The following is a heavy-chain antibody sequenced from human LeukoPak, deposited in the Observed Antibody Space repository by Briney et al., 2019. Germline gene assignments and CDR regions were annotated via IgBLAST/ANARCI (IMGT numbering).Heavy chain of an antibody. CDR3: ARDGVEFYNWFDP. Sequence: QSGGSLRLSCAGSGFTFTGYWMHWVRQTPGKGLVWVSRINSDGSSTTYADSVKGRFTISRDNAKNTLYLQMNSLRAEDTAVYYCARDGVEFYNWFDPWGQGTLVTVSS. D-gene: IGHD2-21*01. CDR2: INSDGSST. V-gene: IGHV3-74*01. CDR1: GFTFTGYW. J-gene: IGHJ5*02.